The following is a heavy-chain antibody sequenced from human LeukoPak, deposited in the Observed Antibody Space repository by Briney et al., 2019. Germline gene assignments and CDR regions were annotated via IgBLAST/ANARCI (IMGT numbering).Heavy chain of an antibody. CDR3: VRQDSFGPVDS. CDR1: GGSFSGYY. V-gene: IGHV4-34*01. Sequence: PSETLSLTCAVYGGSFSGYYWGWIRQPPGKGLEWIGEVNHSGSTNYNPSLKSRVTISVDTSKNQFSLKLSSVTAADTAVYYCVRQDSFGPVDSWGQGTLVTVSS. D-gene: IGHD5-18*01. CDR2: VNHSGST. J-gene: IGHJ4*02.